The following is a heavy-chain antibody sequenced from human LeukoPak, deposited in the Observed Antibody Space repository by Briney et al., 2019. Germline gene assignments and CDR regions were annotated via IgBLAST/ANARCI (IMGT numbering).Heavy chain of an antibody. CDR3: AKGEHYDFWSGYFGY. D-gene: IGHD3-3*01. CDR1: GFTFSSDA. J-gene: IGHJ4*02. V-gene: IGHV3-23*01. Sequence: GGSLRLSCAASGFTFSSDAMSWVRQAPGKGLERGSAISGSGGSTYYADSVKGRFTISKDNSKNTLYLQMNSLRAEDTAVYYCAKGEHYDFWSGYFGYWGQGTLVTVSS. CDR2: ISGSGGST.